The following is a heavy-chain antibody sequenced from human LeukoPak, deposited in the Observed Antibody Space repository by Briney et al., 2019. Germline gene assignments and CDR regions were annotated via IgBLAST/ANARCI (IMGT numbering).Heavy chain of an antibody. J-gene: IGHJ3*02. CDR1: GGSISSRGYY. V-gene: IGHV4-61*08. CDR3: ARDRGGVSDAFDI. Sequence: SETLSLTCTVSGGSISSRGYYWGWIRQPPGKGLEWIGYIYYSGSTNYNPSLKSRVTISVDTSKNQFSLKLSSVTAADTAVYYCARDRGGVSDAFDIWGQGTMVTVSS. D-gene: IGHD2-15*01. CDR2: IYYSGST.